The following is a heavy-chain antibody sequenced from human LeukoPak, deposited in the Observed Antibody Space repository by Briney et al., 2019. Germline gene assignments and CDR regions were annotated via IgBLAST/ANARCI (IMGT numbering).Heavy chain of an antibody. CDR1: GGTFSSYA. CDR2: IIPIFGTA. Sequence: GASVKVSCKAPGGTFSSYAISWVRQAPGQGLEWMGRIIPIFGTANYAQKFQGRVTITTDESTSTAYMELSSLRSEDTAVYYCARDKLARDPGATWVDYWGQGTLVTVSS. J-gene: IGHJ4*02. CDR3: ARDKLARDPGATWVDY. V-gene: IGHV1-69*05. D-gene: IGHD1-26*01.